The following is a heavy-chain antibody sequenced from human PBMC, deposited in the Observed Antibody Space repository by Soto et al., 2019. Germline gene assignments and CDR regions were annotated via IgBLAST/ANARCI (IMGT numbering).Heavy chain of an antibody. CDR1: GGTFTDLG. V-gene: IGHV1-69*13. J-gene: IGHJ5*02. Sequence: SVKVSCKASGGTFTDLGLHWVRQAPGQGLEWMGGIIPIFGTPNYAQKFQGRVIITADEFTSTAHMELSSLRSEDTAVYYCARGWDHYDSSGLLTWFDPWGQGTLVTVSS. D-gene: IGHD3-22*01. CDR2: IIPIFGTP. CDR3: ARGWDHYDSSGLLTWFDP.